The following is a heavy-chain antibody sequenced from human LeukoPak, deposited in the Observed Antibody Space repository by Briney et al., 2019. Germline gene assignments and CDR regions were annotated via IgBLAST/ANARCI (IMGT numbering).Heavy chain of an antibody. CDR3: ARVGVEMATTYYFDY. CDR2: IIPIFGSS. D-gene: IGHD5-24*01. J-gene: IGHJ4*02. Sequence: SVKVSCKASGGTFSSSAISWVRQAPGQGLEWLGGIIPIFGSSNYAQNFQDRVTITADESTSTAYMELSSLRSEDTAVYYCARVGVEMATTYYFDYWGQGTLVTVSS. CDR1: GGTFSSSA. V-gene: IGHV1-69*13.